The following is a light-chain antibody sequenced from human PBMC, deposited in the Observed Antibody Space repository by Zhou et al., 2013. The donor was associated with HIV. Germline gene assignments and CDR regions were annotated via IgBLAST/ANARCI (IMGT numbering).Light chain of an antibody. J-gene: IGKJ1*01. V-gene: IGKV1-17*01. CDR2: TAS. Sequence: GDRVTITCRASQDIREDLGWYQQKPGKAPKRLIYTASRLQSGVSSRFSGSGFGTEFTLTISSLQPEDFATYYCLQHRRYPRTFGQGTKVEI. CDR1: QDIRED. CDR3: LQHRRYPRT.